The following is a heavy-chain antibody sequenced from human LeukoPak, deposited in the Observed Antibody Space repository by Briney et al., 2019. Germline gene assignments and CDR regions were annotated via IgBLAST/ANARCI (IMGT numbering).Heavy chain of an antibody. D-gene: IGHD2-2*01. Sequence: GGSLRLSCEASGFTFSNYGMHWVRQAPGKGLEWVAIISYDGSSKYYPDSVKGRFTISRDNSKNTLYLQMNSLRAEDTAIYYCARPPPSCSSTSCYQHYWGQGTLVTVSS. CDR1: GFTFSNYG. CDR3: ARPPPSCSSTSCYQHY. V-gene: IGHV3-30*03. CDR2: ISYDGSSK. J-gene: IGHJ4*02.